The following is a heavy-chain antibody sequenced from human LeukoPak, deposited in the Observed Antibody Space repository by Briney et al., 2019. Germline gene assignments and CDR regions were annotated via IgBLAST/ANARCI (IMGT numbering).Heavy chain of an antibody. Sequence: PSETLSLTCIVSGGSMNNYYWSWFRLPPGKGLEWIAYVYQTGDTRYNPSLKSRVSISLDMSKNQFSLKVSSVTATDTAVYYCARHPFSAPFDYWGQGILVTVSS. CDR1: GGSMNNYY. CDR2: VYQTGDT. D-gene: IGHD6-19*01. CDR3: ARHPFSAPFDY. V-gene: IGHV4-59*08. J-gene: IGHJ4*02.